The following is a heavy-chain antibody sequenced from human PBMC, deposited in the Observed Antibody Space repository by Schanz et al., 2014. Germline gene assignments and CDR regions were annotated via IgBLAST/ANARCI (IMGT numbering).Heavy chain of an antibody. V-gene: IGHV3-21*01. J-gene: IGHJ6*03. D-gene: IGHD2-21*02. CDR3: ARPSDSSWYMDV. CDR1: GFTFISYD. CDR2: ISSTSTYI. Sequence: AQLVESGGGVVQPGRSLRLSCVASGFTFISYDIHWVRQAPGKGLEWVSSISSTSTYINYADSVKGRFTISRDNAKNSLHLQMNSLRAEDTAVYYCARPSDSSWYMDVWGKGTTVTVSS.